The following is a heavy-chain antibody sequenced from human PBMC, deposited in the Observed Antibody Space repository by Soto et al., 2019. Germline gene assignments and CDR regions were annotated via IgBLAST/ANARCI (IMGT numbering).Heavy chain of an antibody. D-gene: IGHD1-26*01. J-gene: IGHJ6*02. Sequence: PSETLSLTCTVSGGSISSGDYYWSWIRQSPGTGLEWIGYIFYTGSTYYNPSLRSRLAISVDTSKNQFSLKLSSVTAADAAVYYCAREPLKWYGMDVWGQATTVT. CDR3: AREPLKWYGMDV. CDR2: IFYTGST. V-gene: IGHV4-30-4*01. CDR1: GGSISSGDYY.